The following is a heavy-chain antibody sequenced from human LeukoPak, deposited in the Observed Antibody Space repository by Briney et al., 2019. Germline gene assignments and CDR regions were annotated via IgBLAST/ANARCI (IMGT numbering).Heavy chain of an antibody. V-gene: IGHV1-2*02. CDR3: AGYYYDSSGYQHDY. D-gene: IGHD3-22*01. CDR2: INPNSGGT. CDR1: GYTFTGYY. J-gene: IGHJ4*02. Sequence: ASVKVSCKASGYTFTGYYMHWVRQAPGQGLEWMGWINPNSGGTNYAQKFQGRVTMTRDTSISTAYMELSRLRSDDTVVYYCAGYYYDSSGYQHDYWGQGTLVTVSS.